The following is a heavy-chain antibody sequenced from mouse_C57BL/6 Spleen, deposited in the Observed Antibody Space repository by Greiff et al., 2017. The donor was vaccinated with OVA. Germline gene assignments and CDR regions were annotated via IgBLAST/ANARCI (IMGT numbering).Heavy chain of an antibody. D-gene: IGHD1-1*01. J-gene: IGHJ2*01. CDR1: GFTFSDYY. CDR2: INYDGSST. Sequence: EVHLVESEGGLVQPGSSMKLSCTASGFTFSDYYMAWVRQVPEKGLEWVANINYDGSSTYYLDSLKSRFIISRDNAKNILYLQMSSLKSEDTATYYCARDLSYYGSNYFDYWGQGTTLTVSS. CDR3: ARDLSYYGSNYFDY. V-gene: IGHV5-16*01.